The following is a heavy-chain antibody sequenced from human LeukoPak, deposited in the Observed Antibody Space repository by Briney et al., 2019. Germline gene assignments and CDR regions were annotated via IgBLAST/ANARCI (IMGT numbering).Heavy chain of an antibody. CDR3: ARGEIGGDWYGG. CDR1: GFNFTNSW. CDR2: IKEDGGER. J-gene: IGHJ4*02. D-gene: IGHD2-21*02. Sequence: GGSLRLSCAASGFNFTNSWMSWVCQAPGKGLEWVANIKEDGGERSYVDSVKGRFTISRDNAKNSLYLQMNSLRAEDTAVYYCARGEIGGDWYGGWGQGTLVTVSS. V-gene: IGHV3-7*04.